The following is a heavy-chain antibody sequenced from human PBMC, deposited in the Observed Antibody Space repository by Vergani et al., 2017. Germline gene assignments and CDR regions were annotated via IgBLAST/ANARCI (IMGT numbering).Heavy chain of an antibody. D-gene: IGHD1-7*01. CDR2: IYWNDDQ. CDR3: VYRKTECGTTGXFYPFYSYYYMDV. V-gene: IGHV2-5*04. J-gene: IGHJ6*03. Sequence: QITLKESGPTLVKPTQTLTLTCTFSGFSLNTRGVSVAWIRQPPGKALDWLPLIYWNDDQHYSPSLNNRVTITKDTSINQVVLTMTNMAYVDTGTYSCVYRKTECGTTGXFYPFYSYYYMDVWGKGTTVTVSS. CDR1: GFSLNTRGVS.